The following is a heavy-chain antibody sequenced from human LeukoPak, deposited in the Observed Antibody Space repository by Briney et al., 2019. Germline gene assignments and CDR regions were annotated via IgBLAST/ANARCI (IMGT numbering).Heavy chain of an antibody. D-gene: IGHD1-26*01. CDR2: FDPEDGET. CDR3: ATNPLSGSYYDY. V-gene: IGHV1-24*01. J-gene: IGHJ4*02. Sequence: ASVKVSCKVSVYTLTELSMHWVRQAPGKGLEWMGGFDPEDGETIYAQKFQGRVTMTEDTSTDTAYMELSSLRSEDTAVYYCATNPLSGSYYDYWGQGTLVTVPS. CDR1: VYTLTELS.